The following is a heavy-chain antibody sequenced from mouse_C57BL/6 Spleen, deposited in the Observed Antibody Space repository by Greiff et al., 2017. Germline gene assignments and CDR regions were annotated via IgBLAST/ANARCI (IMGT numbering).Heavy chain of an antibody. V-gene: IGHV1-64*01. CDR2: IHPNSGST. CDR3: ARPPATVPSYYFGY. CDR1: GYTFTSYW. D-gene: IGHD1-1*01. J-gene: IGHJ2*01. Sequence: QVQLQQPGAELVKPGASVKLSCKASGYTFTSYWMHWVKQRPGQGLEWIGMIHPNSGSTNYNEKFKSKATLTVDKSSSTAYMQLSSLTSEDSAVYYCARPPATVPSYYFGYWGQGTTLAVSS.